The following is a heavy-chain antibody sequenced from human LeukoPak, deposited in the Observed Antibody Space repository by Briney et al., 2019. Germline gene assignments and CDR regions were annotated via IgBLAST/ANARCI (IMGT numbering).Heavy chain of an antibody. CDR3: AKERLHSYGYPVDY. CDR2: ISSSGGST. CDR1: GFTFSSYA. Sequence: GGSLRLSCAASGFTFSSYAMSWVRQAPGKGLEWVSAISSSGGSTYYADSVKGRFTISRDNSKNTLYLQMNSLRAEDTAVYYCAKERLHSYGYPVDYWGQGTLVTVSS. D-gene: IGHD5-18*01. V-gene: IGHV3-23*01. J-gene: IGHJ4*02.